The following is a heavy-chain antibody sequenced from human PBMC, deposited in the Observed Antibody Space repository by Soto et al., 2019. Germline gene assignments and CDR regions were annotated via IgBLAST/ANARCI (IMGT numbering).Heavy chain of an antibody. CDR1: GFTFSSYG. J-gene: IGHJ5*02. Sequence: HPGGSLRLSCAASGFTFSSYGMHWVSQTPGKGLEWVSYIRSGRSTIYYADSVKGRFTISRDNAKNTLYLQMNSLRAEDTAVYYCASYDFWSGYYLQLWDDWFDPWGQGTLVTVSS. V-gene: IGHV3-48*01. D-gene: IGHD3-3*01. CDR2: IRSGRSTI. CDR3: ASYDFWSGYYLQLWDDWFDP.